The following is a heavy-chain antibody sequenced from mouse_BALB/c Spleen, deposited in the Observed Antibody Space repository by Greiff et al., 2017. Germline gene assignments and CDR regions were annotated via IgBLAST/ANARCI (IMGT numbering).Heavy chain of an antibody. J-gene: IGHJ4*01. CDR3: ALPMDY. CDR1: GFNIKDTY. V-gene: IGHV14-3*02. Sequence: VHVKQSGAELVKPGASVKLSCTASGFNIKDTYMHWVKQRPEQGLEWIGRIDPANGNTKYDPKFQGKATITADTSSNTAYLQLSSLTSEDTAVYYCALPMDYWGQGTSVTVSS. CDR2: IDPANGNT.